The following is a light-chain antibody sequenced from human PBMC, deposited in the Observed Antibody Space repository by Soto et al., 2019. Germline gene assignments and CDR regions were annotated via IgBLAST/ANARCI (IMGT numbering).Light chain of an antibody. CDR1: QSTSSY. CDR3: KQYSSHST. V-gene: IGKV1-5*03. Sequence: DLQMTQSPSTLSSSLGDRVTITCRASQSTSSYLAWYQQKPGKAPKLLIYQASSLENGVQSRFSGSGSGTESSLTIRSLQPDDFATYYCKQYSSHSTCGQGTKVDIK. CDR2: QAS. J-gene: IGKJ1*01.